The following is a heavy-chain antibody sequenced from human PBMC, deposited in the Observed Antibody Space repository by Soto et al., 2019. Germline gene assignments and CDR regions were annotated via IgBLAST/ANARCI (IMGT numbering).Heavy chain of an antibody. J-gene: IGHJ6*02. V-gene: IGHV1-69*13. Sequence: SVKVSCKASGGTFSSYAISWVRQAPGQGLEWMGGIIPIFGTANYAQKFQGRVTITADESTSTAYMELSSLRSEDTAVYYCARSTPYCISTSCRLYYYYGMDVWGQGTTVTVSS. CDR2: IIPIFGTA. D-gene: IGHD2-2*01. CDR3: ARSTPYCISTSCRLYYYYGMDV. CDR1: GGTFSSYA.